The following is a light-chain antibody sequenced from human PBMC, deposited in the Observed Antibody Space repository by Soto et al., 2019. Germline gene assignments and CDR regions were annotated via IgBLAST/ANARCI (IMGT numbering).Light chain of an antibody. CDR1: QSVSSW. J-gene: IGKJ1*01. Sequence: DIQMTQSPSTLSASVGDRVTITCRASQSVSSWLAWYQQKPGKAPRLLISDASTLESGVPLRVSGSGSGTEFTLTIPGLQPDDSATYYCQQYNSSPWTFGQGTKVEIK. CDR3: QQYNSSPWT. V-gene: IGKV1-5*01. CDR2: DAS.